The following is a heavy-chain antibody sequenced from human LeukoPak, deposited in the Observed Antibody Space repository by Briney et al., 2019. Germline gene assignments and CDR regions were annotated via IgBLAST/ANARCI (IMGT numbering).Heavy chain of an antibody. CDR2: ISGDGTTT. J-gene: IGHJ4*02. Sequence: PGGSLRLSCAASGLTFHDYAMHWVRQAPGKGLEGVSLISGDGTTTYYGDSVKRRFTISRDNSKNSLYLQMNSLRTEDTALYYCAKDREPEMATMAFDYWGQGTLVPVSS. D-gene: IGHD5-24*01. CDR1: GLTFHDYA. CDR3: AKDREPEMATMAFDY. V-gene: IGHV3-43*02.